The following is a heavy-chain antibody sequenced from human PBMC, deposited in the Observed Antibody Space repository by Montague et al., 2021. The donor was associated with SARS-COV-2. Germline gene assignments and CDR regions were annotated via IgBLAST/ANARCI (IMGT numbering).Heavy chain of an antibody. J-gene: IGHJ6*02. V-gene: IGHV3-33*01. CDR2: IWYDGSKN. D-gene: IGHD6-13*01. Sequence: SLRLSCAASGFTFSSYGMHWVRQAPGKGLEWVAIIWYDGSKNYYADSVKGRFTISRDNSKNTLYLQMNTLRAEDTAVYYCARDSSSGSDRYYYYGMDVWGQGTTVTVSS. CDR1: GFTFSSYG. CDR3: ARDSSSGSDRYYYYGMDV.